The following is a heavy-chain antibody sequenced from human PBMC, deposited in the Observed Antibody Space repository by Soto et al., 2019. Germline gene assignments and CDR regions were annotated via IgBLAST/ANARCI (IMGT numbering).Heavy chain of an antibody. CDR2: VYYNGNT. CDR1: GGSTSSSSYQ. V-gene: IGHV4-39*01. Sequence: QLQLQESGPGLVKPSETLSLTCTVSGGSTSSSSYQWVWIRQPPGKGLEWIGNVYYNGNTYYNPSLKSRVTIXVXTXXNQFSLKVKSVTAADTAVYYCARLSGSYNDRYFDYWGQGTLVTVSS. J-gene: IGHJ4*02. CDR3: ARLSGSYNDRYFDY. D-gene: IGHD1-26*01.